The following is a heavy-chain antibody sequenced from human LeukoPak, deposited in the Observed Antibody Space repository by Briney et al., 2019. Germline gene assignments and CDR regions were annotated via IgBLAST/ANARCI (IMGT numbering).Heavy chain of an antibody. J-gene: IGHJ4*02. Sequence: PSETLSLTCAVYGGSFSGYYWSWIRQPPGKGLEWIGEINHSGSTNYNPSLKSRVTISVDTSKNQFSLKLSSVTAADTAVYYCVRKGYSSSWYYFDYWGQGTLVTVSS. CDR2: INHSGST. CDR1: GGSFSGYY. D-gene: IGHD6-13*01. V-gene: IGHV4-34*01. CDR3: VRKGYSSSWYYFDY.